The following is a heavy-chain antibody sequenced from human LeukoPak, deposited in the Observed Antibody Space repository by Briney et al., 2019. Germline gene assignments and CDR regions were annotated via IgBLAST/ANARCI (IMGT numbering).Heavy chain of an antibody. CDR3: ATSPRVTLYVMGDFAY. V-gene: IGHV3-23*01. CDR1: GVNNYA. J-gene: IGHJ4*02. Sequence: PGGSLRLSCAVSGVNNYAISWVRQAPGKGPEWVSVISGSGGSTYYADSVKGRFTISRGTSENTIYLQMNSLRAEDTAVYYCATSPRVTLYVMGDFAYWGQGTLVTVSS. D-gene: IGHD3-16*01. CDR2: ISGSGGST.